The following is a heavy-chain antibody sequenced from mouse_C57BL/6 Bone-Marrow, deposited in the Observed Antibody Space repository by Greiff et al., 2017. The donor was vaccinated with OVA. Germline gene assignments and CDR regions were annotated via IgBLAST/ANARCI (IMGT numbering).Heavy chain of an antibody. D-gene: IGHD1-1*01. J-gene: IGHJ2*01. V-gene: IGHV5-6*01. Sequence: EVQVVESGGDLVKPGGSLKLSCAASGFTFSSYGMSWVRQTPDKRLEWVATISSGGSYTYYPDSVKGRFTISRDNAKNTLYLQMSSLKSEDTAMYYCARRYEDYFDYWGQGTTLTVSS. CDR2: ISSGGSYT. CDR3: ARRYEDYFDY. CDR1: GFTFSSYG.